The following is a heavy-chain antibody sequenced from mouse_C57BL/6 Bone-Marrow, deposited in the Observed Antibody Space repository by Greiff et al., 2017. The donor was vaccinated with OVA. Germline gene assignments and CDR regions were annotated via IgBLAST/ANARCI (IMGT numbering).Heavy chain of an antibody. V-gene: IGHV2-5*01. J-gene: IGHJ3*01. Sequence: VKLVESGPGLVQPSQSLSITCTVSGFSLTSYGVHWVRQSPGKGLEWLGVIWRGGSTDYNAAFMSRLSITKDNSKSQVFFKMNSLQADDTAIYYCAKNGDTTVVEGFAYWGQGTLVTVSA. CDR2: IWRGGST. D-gene: IGHD1-1*01. CDR1: GFSLTSYG. CDR3: AKNGDTTVVEGFAY.